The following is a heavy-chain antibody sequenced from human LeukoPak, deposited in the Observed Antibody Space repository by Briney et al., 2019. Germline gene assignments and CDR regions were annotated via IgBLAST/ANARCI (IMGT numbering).Heavy chain of an antibody. D-gene: IGHD4/OR15-4a*01. CDR3: ASSAVPSVLTRFDY. Sequence: SETLSLTCTVSGGSISSYYWNWIRQPPGKGLEWIGYIYYSGSINYNPSLKSRVTISLDTSKNQFSLELSSVTAADTAVYYCASSAVPSVLTRFDYWGQGTLVTVSS. V-gene: IGHV4-59*01. CDR1: GGSISSYY. J-gene: IGHJ4*02. CDR2: IYYSGSI.